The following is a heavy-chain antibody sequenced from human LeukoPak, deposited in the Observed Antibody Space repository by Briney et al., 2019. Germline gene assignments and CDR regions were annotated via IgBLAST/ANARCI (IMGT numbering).Heavy chain of an antibody. CDR3: ARADGGNGG. J-gene: IGHJ4*02. D-gene: IGHD4-23*01. CDR1: GGSISSGSYY. V-gene: IGHV4-61*02. Sequence: SETLSLTCTVSGGSISSGSYYWSWIRQPAGKGLEWIGRIYTSGSTNYNPSLKSRVTISVDTSKNQFSLKLSSVTAADTAVYYCARADGGNGGWGQGTLVTVSS. CDR2: IYTSGST.